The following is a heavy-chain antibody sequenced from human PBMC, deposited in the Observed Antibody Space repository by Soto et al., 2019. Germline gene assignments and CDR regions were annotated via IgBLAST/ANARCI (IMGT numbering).Heavy chain of an antibody. CDR1: GFTFTTSW. J-gene: IGHJ4*02. V-gene: IGHV3-7*01. CDR3: TRVSSAEATDS. Sequence: PGXSRRLSGAVSGFTFTTSWMNWVRQAPGKGLEWVANIKPDGSDKYYVDSVKGRFTISRDNAKNSLSLQMNSLRVEDTAVYYCTRVSSAEATDSWGQGTLVTVSS. CDR2: IKPDGSDK. D-gene: IGHD1-26*01.